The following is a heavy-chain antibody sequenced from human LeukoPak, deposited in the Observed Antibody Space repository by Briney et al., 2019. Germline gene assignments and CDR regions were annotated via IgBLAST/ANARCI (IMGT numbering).Heavy chain of an antibody. V-gene: IGHV1-3*01. J-gene: IGHJ6*02. D-gene: IGHD5-18*01. CDR3: ARVLSGYSYGYYYYYGMDV. CDR2: INAGNGNT. Sequence: ASVKVSCKASGYTFTSYAMHWVRQAPGQGLEWMGWINAGNGNTKYSQKFQGRVTITRDTSASTAYMELSSLRSEDTAVYYCARVLSGYSYGYYYYYGMDVWGQGTTVTVSS. CDR1: GYTFTSYA.